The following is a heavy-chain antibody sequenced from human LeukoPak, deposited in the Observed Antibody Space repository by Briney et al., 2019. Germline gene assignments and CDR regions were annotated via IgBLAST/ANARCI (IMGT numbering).Heavy chain of an antibody. CDR1: GYTFTSYY. CDR3: ARVRGEYDFWSGYYNGYYFDY. J-gene: IGHJ4*02. CDR2: IYPSGGST. D-gene: IGHD3-3*01. Sequence: ASVKVSCKASGYTFTSYYMHWVRQAPEQGLEWMGIIYPSGGSTSYAQKFQGRVTMTRDTSTSTVYMELSSLRSEDTAVYYCARVRGEYDFWSGYYNGYYFDYWGQGTLVTASS. V-gene: IGHV1-46*03.